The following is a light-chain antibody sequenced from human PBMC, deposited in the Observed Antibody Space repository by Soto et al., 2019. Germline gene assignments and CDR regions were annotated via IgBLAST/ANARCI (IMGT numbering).Light chain of an antibody. CDR1: SSDIGAYNH. CDR3: ISYTVSRSYV. Sequence: QSVLTQPASVSGSRGQSITISCSGSSSDIGAYNHVAWFQQFPGKTPKLVIYSVSDRPSGVSYRFSGSKSGNTASLTISGLQADDEADYYCISYTVSRSYVFGTGTKVTVL. J-gene: IGLJ1*01. CDR2: SVS. V-gene: IGLV2-14*01.